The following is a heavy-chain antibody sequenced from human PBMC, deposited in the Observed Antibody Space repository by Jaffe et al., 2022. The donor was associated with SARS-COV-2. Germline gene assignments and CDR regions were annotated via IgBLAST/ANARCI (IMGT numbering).Heavy chain of an antibody. CDR3: ARQDFWTGVYDY. J-gene: IGHJ4*02. CDR2: IYYSGST. CDR1: GGSISSYY. V-gene: IGHV4-59*08. D-gene: IGHD3-3*01. Sequence: QVQLQESGPGLVKPSETLSLTCTVSGGSISSYYWSWIRQPPGKGLEWIGYIYYSGSTNYNPSLKSRVTISVDTSKNQFSLKLSSVTAADTAVYYCARQDFWTGVYDYWGQGTLVTVSS.